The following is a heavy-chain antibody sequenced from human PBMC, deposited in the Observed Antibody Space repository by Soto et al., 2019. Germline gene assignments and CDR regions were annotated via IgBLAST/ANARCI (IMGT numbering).Heavy chain of an antibody. CDR2: IVVGSGNT. D-gene: IGHD2-15*01. J-gene: IGHJ3*02. Sequence: QMQLVQSGPEVKKPGTSVKVSCKASGFTFTSSAVQWVRQARGQRLEWIGWIVVGSGNTNYAQKFQERVTITRDMSTSTAYMELSSLGSEDTAVYYCAAEGYCSGGSCYDAFDIWGQGTMVTVSS. CDR3: AAEGYCSGGSCYDAFDI. V-gene: IGHV1-58*01. CDR1: GFTFTSSA.